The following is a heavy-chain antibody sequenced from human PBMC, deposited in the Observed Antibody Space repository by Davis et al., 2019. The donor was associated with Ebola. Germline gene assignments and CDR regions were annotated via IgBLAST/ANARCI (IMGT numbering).Heavy chain of an antibody. V-gene: IGHV1-18*04. Sequence: ASVKVSCKALGYKYTKYGINWVRQAPGQGLEWMGWISAFNGNKNIARKFQDRVTLTTDTSTDTAYMEVRSLTSDDTAVYYCARAVPNVYFYYYMDVWGQGTTVTVSS. CDR2: ISAFNGNK. CDR1: GYKYTKYG. J-gene: IGHJ6*03. CDR3: ARAVPNVYFYYYMDV.